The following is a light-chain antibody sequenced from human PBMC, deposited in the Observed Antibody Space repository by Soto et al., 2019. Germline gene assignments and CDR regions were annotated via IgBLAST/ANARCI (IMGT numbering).Light chain of an antibody. CDR3: QQYNGYSRT. CDR2: DVS. V-gene: IGKV1-5*01. J-gene: IGKJ1*01. CDR1: QSISSY. Sequence: DIQMTQSPSSLSASVGDRVTITCRASQSISSYLNWYQQKPGKAPKLLISDVSSLERGVPSRFSGSGSGTEFTLTISSMQPDDFTTFYFQQYNGYSRTFGQGTKVEI.